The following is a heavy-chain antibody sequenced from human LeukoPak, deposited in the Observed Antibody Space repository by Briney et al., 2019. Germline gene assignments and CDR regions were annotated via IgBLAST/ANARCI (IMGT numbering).Heavy chain of an antibody. D-gene: IGHD2-2*01. Sequence: PSETLSLTCTVSGYSINNGYYWGWIRQPPGKGLEWIGSIWHTGSTFYNPSLKSRVTITVDTSKNLFSLKLSSVTAADTAVYYCARAYCSSTSCYSIWFDPWGQGTLVTVSS. V-gene: IGHV4-38-2*02. CDR3: ARAYCSSTSCYSIWFDP. J-gene: IGHJ5*02. CDR1: GYSINNGYY. CDR2: IWHTGST.